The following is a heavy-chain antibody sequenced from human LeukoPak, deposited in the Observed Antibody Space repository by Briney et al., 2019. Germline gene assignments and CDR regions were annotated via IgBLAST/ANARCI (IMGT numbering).Heavy chain of an antibody. V-gene: IGHV4-61*02. CDR3: ARAVAGEGGYFDY. CDR1: GGSISSGSYY. CDR2: IYTSGST. D-gene: IGHD6-19*01. J-gene: IGHJ4*02. Sequence: SETLSLTCTVSGGSISSGSYYWSWIRQPAGKGLEWIGRIYTSGSTNYNPSLKSRVTISVDTSKNQFSLKLSSVTAADTAVYYCARAVAGEGGYFDYWGQGTLVTVSS.